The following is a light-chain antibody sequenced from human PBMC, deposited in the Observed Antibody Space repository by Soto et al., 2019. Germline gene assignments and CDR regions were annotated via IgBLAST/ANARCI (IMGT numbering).Light chain of an antibody. CDR3: NSYAGSPYV. CDR2: EVN. V-gene: IGLV2-8*01. J-gene: IGLJ1*01. CDR1: SSDVGGYNY. Sequence: QSALTQPPSASGSPGQSVTISCTGTSSDVGGYNYVSWYQQHPGKAPKLMIYEVNKRPSGVPDRFSGSKSGNTAPLTVSGLQAEDEADYYCNSYAGSPYVFGTGTKVTVL.